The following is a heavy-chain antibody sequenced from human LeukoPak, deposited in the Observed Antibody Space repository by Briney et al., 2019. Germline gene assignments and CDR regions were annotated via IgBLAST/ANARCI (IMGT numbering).Heavy chain of an antibody. CDR1: GYTFTGYY. Sequence: GASVKVSCKASGYTFTGYYMHWVRQAPGQGLEWMGWINPNSGGTNYAQKFQGRVTMTRDTSISTAYMELSSLRAEDTAVYYCAKDSSPWFGGERFDYWGQGTLVTVSS. CDR3: AKDSSPWFGGERFDY. V-gene: IGHV1-2*02. J-gene: IGHJ4*02. CDR2: INPNSGGT. D-gene: IGHD3-10*01.